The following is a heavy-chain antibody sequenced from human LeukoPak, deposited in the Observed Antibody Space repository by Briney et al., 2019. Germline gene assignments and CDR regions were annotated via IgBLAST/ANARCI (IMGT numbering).Heavy chain of an antibody. CDR2: ISGSGGST. CDR3: AKGSYYYDSSGYFYFDY. D-gene: IGHD3-22*01. V-gene: IGHV3-23*01. J-gene: IGHJ4*02. Sequence: GGSLRLSCAASGFTFSSYALSWVRQAPGKGLEWVSAISGSGGSTYYADSVKGRFTISRDNSKNTLYLQMNSLRAEDTAVYYCAKGSYYYDSSGYFYFDYWGQGTLVTVSS. CDR1: GFTFSSYA.